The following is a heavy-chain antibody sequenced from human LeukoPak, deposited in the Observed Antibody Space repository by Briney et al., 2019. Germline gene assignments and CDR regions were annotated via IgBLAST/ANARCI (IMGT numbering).Heavy chain of an antibody. CDR3: ARDEALGYCSGGSCPHWFDP. V-gene: IGHV1-18*01. J-gene: IGHJ5*02. D-gene: IGHD2-15*01. CDR2: ISAYNGNT. Sequence: ASVKVSCKASGYTFTNYGISWVRQAPGQGLEWMGWISAYNGNTNYAQKLQGRVTMTTDTSTSTAYMELRSLRSDDTAVYYCARDEALGYCSGGSCPHWFDPWGQGTLVTVSS. CDR1: GYTFTNYG.